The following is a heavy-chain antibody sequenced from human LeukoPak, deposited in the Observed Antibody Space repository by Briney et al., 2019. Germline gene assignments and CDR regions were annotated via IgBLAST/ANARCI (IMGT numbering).Heavy chain of an antibody. CDR3: ARDYDSSAHKGGFDY. J-gene: IGHJ4*02. V-gene: IGHV4-59*01. D-gene: IGHD3-22*01. Sequence: PSETLSLTCTVSGGSISSYYWSWIRQPPGKGLEWIGYIYYSGSTNYNPSLKSRVTISVDTSKNQFSLKLSSVTAADTAVYYCARDYDSSAHKGGFDYWGQGTLVTVSS. CDR1: GGSISSYY. CDR2: IYYSGST.